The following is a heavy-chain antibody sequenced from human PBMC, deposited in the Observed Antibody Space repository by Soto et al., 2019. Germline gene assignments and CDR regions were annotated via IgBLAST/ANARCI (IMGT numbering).Heavy chain of an antibody. CDR3: ARVGRSGWTLKPDNRLDY. CDR1: GFTFSSYG. Sequence: QVQLVESGGGVVQPGRSLRLSCAASGFTFSSYGMHWVRQAPGKGLEWVAVIWYDGSNKYYADSVKGRFTISRDNSKNTLYLQMTSLSAEDTAVYYCARVGRSGWTLKPDNRLDYGGQGTLVTVSS. V-gene: IGHV3-33*01. CDR2: IWYDGSNK. J-gene: IGHJ4*02. D-gene: IGHD6-19*01.